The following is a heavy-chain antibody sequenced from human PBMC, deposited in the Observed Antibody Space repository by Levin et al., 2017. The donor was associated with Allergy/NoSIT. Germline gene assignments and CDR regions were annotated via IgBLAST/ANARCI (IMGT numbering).Heavy chain of an antibody. CDR1: GYSFTSYW. V-gene: IGHV5-51*01. CDR2: IYPGDSDT. CDR3: ARAAMGLPKNYYYYYYMDV. Sequence: GGSLRLSCKGSGYSFTSYWIGWVRQMPGKGLEWMGIIYPGDSDTRYSPSFQGQVTISADKSISTAYLQWSRLKASDAAMYYCARAAMGLPKNYYYYYYMDVWGKGTTVTVSS. J-gene: IGHJ6*03. D-gene: IGHD5-18*01.